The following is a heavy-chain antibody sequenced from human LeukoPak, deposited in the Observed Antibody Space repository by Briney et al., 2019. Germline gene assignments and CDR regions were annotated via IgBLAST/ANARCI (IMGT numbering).Heavy chain of an antibody. CDR3: TRGPIQLRLYNGMDV. D-gene: IGHD5-18*01. J-gene: IGHJ6*02. CDR1: GFTFGDHA. V-gene: IGHV3-49*04. Sequence: SGGSLRLSCTASGFTFGDHAMSWVRQAPGKGLEWVGFIRSKAYRGTTEYAASVKGRFTISRDDSKSIAYLQMNSLKTEDTAVYYCTRGPIQLRLYNGMDVWGQGTTVTVSS. CDR2: IRSKAYRGTT.